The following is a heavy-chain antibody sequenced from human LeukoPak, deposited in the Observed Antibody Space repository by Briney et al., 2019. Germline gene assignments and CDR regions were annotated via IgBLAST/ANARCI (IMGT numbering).Heavy chain of an antibody. CDR3: ARFRDTVNIIDY. CDR2: IYTSGST. V-gene: IGHV4-4*07. J-gene: IGHJ4*02. Sequence: SETLSLTCTVSGSSISGYFWTWIRQPAGKGLEWIGRIYTSGSTNYNPSLQSRVTISADTSRNQFSLRLTSVTAADTAVYFCARFRDTVNIIDYWGQGILVTVSS. CDR1: GSSISGYF. D-gene: IGHD5-24*01.